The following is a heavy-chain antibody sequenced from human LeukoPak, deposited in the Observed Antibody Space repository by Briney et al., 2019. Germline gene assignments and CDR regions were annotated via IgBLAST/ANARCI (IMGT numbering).Heavy chain of an antibody. CDR3: VRDLT. CDR2: ISANGDNT. J-gene: IGHJ5*02. Sequence: TGGSLSLSCSASGFTFSGSAMHWVRQAPGKGPEFVSGISANGDNTYYGDSVKVRFTISRDNSKNTVHLQMSSLSPEDTAVYYCVRDLTWGQGTLVIVSS. V-gene: IGHV3-64D*06. CDR1: GFTFSGSA.